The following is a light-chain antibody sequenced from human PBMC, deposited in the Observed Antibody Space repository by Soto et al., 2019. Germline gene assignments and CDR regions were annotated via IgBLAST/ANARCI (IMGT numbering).Light chain of an antibody. CDR2: AVS. CDR3: QQSNRFPFT. CDR1: DDVGGW. Sequence: DTHLTQSPSSVSASVGDRVTMTCRASDDVGGWLAWYQQQPGKAPKLLIFAVSTLHSGVPSRFSGTGSGTEFTLTVSNFQPEDFATYYCQQSNRFPFTLGPGTKVDIK. J-gene: IGKJ3*01. V-gene: IGKV1-12*02.